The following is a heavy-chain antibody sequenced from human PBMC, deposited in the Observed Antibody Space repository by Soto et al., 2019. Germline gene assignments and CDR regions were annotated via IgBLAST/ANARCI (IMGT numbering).Heavy chain of an antibody. CDR3: ALRSHGSGSYSDY. V-gene: IGHV1-46*01. CDR2: INPSGGST. CDR1: GCTFTSYY. Sequence: QVQLVQSGAEVKKPGASVKVSSKASGCTFTSYYMHWVRQAPGQGLEWMGIINPSGGSTSYAQKFQGRVTMTRDTSTSTVYMELSSLRSEDTAVYYCALRSHGSGSYSDYWGPGTLVTVSS. D-gene: IGHD3-10*01. J-gene: IGHJ4*02.